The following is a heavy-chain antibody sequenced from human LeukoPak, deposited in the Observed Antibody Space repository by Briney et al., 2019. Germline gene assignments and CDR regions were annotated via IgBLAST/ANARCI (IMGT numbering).Heavy chain of an antibody. CDR1: GFTFSNYA. CDR2: LSGSGVSS. J-gene: IGHJ6*02. V-gene: IGHV3-23*01. Sequence: PGGSLRLSCAASGFTFSNYAMNWVRQAPGKGLERVSGLSGSGVSSYYADFVKGRFTISRDNSKNTLFLQMSSLRAEDTAVYYCARSSHSYYYYGMDVWGQGTTVTVPS. CDR3: ARSSHSYYYYGMDV.